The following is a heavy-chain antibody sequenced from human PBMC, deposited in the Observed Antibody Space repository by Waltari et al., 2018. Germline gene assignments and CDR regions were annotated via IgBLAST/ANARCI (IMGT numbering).Heavy chain of an antibody. CDR3: VRGWWENSFDL. Sequence: LWESGGGLIQPGGPLSLSCAASRFKISGFSVDWVRQAPGKGLEWIAFIGPGGSPIYYADSVRGRFTISRHDVDNLVYLQMENLRDEDSALYYCVRGWWENSFDLWGQGTRVTVSS. J-gene: IGHJ3*01. CDR2: IGPGGSPI. D-gene: IGHD2-8*02. V-gene: IGHV3-48*02. CDR1: RFKISGFS.